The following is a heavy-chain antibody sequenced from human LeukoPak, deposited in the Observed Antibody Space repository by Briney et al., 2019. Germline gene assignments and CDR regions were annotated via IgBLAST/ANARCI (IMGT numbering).Heavy chain of an antibody. J-gene: IGHJ1*01. CDR2: INPDGRDT. CDR3: TSWGDTTAEYFQR. V-gene: IGHV3-7*01. CDR1: GFTFNRCW. Sequence: PGGSLRLSCVVSGFTFNRCWMNWVRQARGKGLEWVAHINPDGRDTYYVDSVKGRFTISRDNAQNSMYLQMNSLRVEDTAVYYCTSWGDTTAEYFQRWGQGTLVTVSS. D-gene: IGHD2-21*02.